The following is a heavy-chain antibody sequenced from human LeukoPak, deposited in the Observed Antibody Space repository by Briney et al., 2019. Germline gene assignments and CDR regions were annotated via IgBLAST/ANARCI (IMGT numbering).Heavy chain of an antibody. Sequence: PSETLSLTCTVSGGSISSYYWSWIRQPAGKGLEWIGRIYTSGSTNCNPSLKSRVTMSVDTSKNQFSLKLSSVTAADTAVYYCARGRRRGVVPAASTFDPWGRGTLVTVSS. D-gene: IGHD2-2*01. V-gene: IGHV4-4*07. CDR2: IYTSGST. CDR3: ARGRRRGVVPAASTFDP. J-gene: IGHJ5*02. CDR1: GGSISSYY.